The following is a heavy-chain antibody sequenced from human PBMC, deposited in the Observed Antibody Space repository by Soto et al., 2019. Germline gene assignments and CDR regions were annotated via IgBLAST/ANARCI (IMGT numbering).Heavy chain of an antibody. V-gene: IGHV1-3*01. Sequence: QVQLVQSGAEVKKPGASVKVSCKASGYTFTSYAMHWVRQAPGQRLEWMGWINAGNGNTKYSQKFQGRVTITRDTAASTDYMELSRLRSEDTAVYYCARRGMYYDSSGYSYYFDYWGQGTLVTVSS. J-gene: IGHJ4*02. CDR2: INAGNGNT. D-gene: IGHD3-22*01. CDR1: GYTFTSYA. CDR3: ARRGMYYDSSGYSYYFDY.